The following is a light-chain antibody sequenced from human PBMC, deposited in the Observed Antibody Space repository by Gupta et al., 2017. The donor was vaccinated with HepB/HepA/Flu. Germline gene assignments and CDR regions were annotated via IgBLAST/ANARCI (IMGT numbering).Light chain of an antibody. CDR3: QQRQYWPPVT. J-gene: IGKJ5*01. Sequence: VLTQSPDTLSLSRGERATLSCRASQSVNKYLAWYQHKPGQAPRLLIYDASNRATGIPARFSGGGSGTDFTLTISSLEPEDFAVYYCQQRQYWPPVTFGQGTRLEIK. CDR1: QSVNKY. CDR2: DAS. V-gene: IGKV3-11*01.